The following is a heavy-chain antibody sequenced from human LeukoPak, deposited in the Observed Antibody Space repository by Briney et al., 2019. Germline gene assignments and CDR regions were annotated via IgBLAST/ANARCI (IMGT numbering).Heavy chain of an antibody. V-gene: IGHV3-30*02. CDR2: IRYDGSNK. D-gene: IGHD2-15*01. J-gene: IGHJ4*02. CDR1: GFTFSSYG. Sequence: GGSLRLSCAASGFTFSSYGMHWVRQAPGKGLEWVAFIRYDGSNKYYADSVKGRFTISRDNSKNTLYLQMNSLRAEDTAVYYCAKDTLRSVVVAATWGQGTLVTVSS. CDR3: AKDTLRSVVVAAT.